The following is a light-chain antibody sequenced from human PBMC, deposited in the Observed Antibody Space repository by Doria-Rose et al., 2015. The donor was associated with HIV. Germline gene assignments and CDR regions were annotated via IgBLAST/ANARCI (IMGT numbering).Light chain of an antibody. CDR3: QQYYDTPS. J-gene: IGKJ3*01. CDR1: QSLLHTSKNY. V-gene: IGKV4-1*01. Sequence: TQSPESLGMSLGERATLNCKSNQSLLHTSKNYLAWYQQKPGQPPKLLIYWASTRQSGVPARFSGSGSGTDFTLTISSLEAEVVAVYYCQQYYDTPSFGPGTTVDIK. CDR2: WAS.